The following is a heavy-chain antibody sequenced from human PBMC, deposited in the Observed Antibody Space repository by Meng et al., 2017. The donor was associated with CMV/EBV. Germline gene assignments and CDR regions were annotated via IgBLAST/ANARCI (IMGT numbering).Heavy chain of an antibody. CDR3: ARDNVVGMDV. Sequence: GGSLRLSCAASGFTFSSYEMNWVRQAPGKGLEWVSYISSSGSTIYYADSVKGRFTISRDNAKNSLYLQMNSLRAEDTAVYYCARDNVVGMDVWGQGTTVTVSS. V-gene: IGHV3-48*03. CDR2: ISSSGSTI. CDR1: GFTFSSYE. J-gene: IGHJ6*02.